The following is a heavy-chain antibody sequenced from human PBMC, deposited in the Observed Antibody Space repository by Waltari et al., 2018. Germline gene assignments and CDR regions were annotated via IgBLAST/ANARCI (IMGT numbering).Heavy chain of an antibody. CDR3: VKGLVGGYEKGWFAP. V-gene: IGHV5-51*01. D-gene: IGHD5-12*01. J-gene: IGHJ5*02. CDR1: GYNFATYW. CDR2: IYPDDSDT. Sequence: EVQLVQSGAEVKKSGESLRISCKDSGYNFATYWIGWVRRMPGKGLEWIGSIYPDDSDTKYSPSFRGQVTISADKSINTAYLRWSSLKASDTAVYYCVKGLVGGYEKGWFAPWGQGTLVSV.